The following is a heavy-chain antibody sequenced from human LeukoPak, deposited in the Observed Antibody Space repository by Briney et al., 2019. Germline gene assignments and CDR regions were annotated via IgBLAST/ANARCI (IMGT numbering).Heavy chain of an antibody. D-gene: IGHD3-10*01. CDR1: GYTFTSYG. V-gene: IGHV1-18*01. J-gene: IGHJ6*02. CDR3: ARDNSMVRGVIYYYYGVDV. CDR2: ISAYNGNT. Sequence: ASVNVSCKAPGYTFTSYGISWVRQAPGQGLEWMGWISAYNGNTNYAQKLQGRVTMTTDTSTSTAYMELRSPRSDDTAVYYCARDNSMVRGVIYYYYGVDVWGQGTTVTVSS.